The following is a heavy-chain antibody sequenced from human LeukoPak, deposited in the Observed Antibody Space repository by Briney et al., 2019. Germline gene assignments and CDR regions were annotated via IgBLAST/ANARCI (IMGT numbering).Heavy chain of an antibody. CDR1: GGSIFSSNSY. D-gene: IGHD4-17*01. Sequence: SETLSLTCTVSGGSIFSSNSYWGWIRQPPGKGLEWIGSIYYSGNTYYNASLKSRVTISVDTSKNQFSLKLNSVTAADTAVYYCARGPNTDYGRRYYYYMDVWGKGTTVTVSS. V-gene: IGHV4-39*01. CDR2: IYYSGNT. J-gene: IGHJ6*03. CDR3: ARGPNTDYGRRYYYYMDV.